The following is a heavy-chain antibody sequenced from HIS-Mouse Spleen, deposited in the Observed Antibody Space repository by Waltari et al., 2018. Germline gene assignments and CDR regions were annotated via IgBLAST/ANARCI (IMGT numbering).Heavy chain of an antibody. CDR3: ARLAAAGTY. Sequence: QLQLQESGPGLVKPSETLSLTCTVSGGSISSSSYYWGWIRQPPGKGLEWIGGIDYSGRTSYNPSFKSRVTISVDTSKNQFSLKLSSVTAADTAVYYCARLAAAGTYWGQGTLVTVSS. J-gene: IGHJ4*02. D-gene: IGHD6-13*01. CDR1: GGSISSSSYY. CDR2: IDYSGRT. V-gene: IGHV4-39*07.